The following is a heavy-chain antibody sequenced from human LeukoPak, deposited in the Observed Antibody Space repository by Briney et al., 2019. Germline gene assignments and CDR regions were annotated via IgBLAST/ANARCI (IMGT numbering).Heavy chain of an antibody. Sequence: PSETLSLTCTVSGGSISSGGYYWSWIRQHPGTGLEWIGYVYYSGSTYYNPSLKSRVTISVDTSKNQFSLKLSSVTAADTAVYYCARGDGYTHFDYWGQGTLVTVSS. CDR2: VYYSGST. CDR3: ARGDGYTHFDY. J-gene: IGHJ4*02. D-gene: IGHD5-24*01. V-gene: IGHV4-31*03. CDR1: GGSISSGGYY.